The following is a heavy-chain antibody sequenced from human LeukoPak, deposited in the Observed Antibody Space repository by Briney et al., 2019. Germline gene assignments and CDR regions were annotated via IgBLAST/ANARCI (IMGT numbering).Heavy chain of an antibody. CDR3: ARSVVAPAAGYDY. D-gene: IGHD2-2*01. V-gene: IGHV4-61*02. CDR1: GGSISSGSYY. Sequence: SETLSLTCTVSGGSISSGSYYWSWIRQPAGKGLEWIGRIYTSGSTNYNPSLKSRVTISVDTSKNQFSLKLSSVTAADTAVYYCARSVVAPAAGYDYWGQGTLVTVSS. J-gene: IGHJ4*02. CDR2: IYTSGST.